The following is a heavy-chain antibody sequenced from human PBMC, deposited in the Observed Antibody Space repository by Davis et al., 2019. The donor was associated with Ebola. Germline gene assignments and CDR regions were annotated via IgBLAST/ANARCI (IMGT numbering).Heavy chain of an antibody. J-gene: IGHJ3*02. V-gene: IGHV3-48*02. D-gene: IGHD2-15*01. CDR2: ISSSSSSK. Sequence: GSLRLSCEASGFTFSIYSMNWVRQAPGKGLARVSYISSSSSSKFYPDSVKGRFTISRDKAKKSLYLQMNSLRDEDTAVYFCARGVGGAFDIWGQGTMVTVSS. CDR1: GFTFSIYS. CDR3: ARGVGGAFDI.